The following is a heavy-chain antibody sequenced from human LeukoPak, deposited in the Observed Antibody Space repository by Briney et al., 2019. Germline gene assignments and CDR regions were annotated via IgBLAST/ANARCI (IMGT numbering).Heavy chain of an antibody. D-gene: IGHD3-16*01. CDR1: GFTFSSYA. CDR3: ATNGGYYIDY. J-gene: IGHJ4*02. CDR2: ISGSGGST. V-gene: IGHV3-23*01. Sequence: GGSLRLSCAASGFTFSSYAMSWVRQAPGKGLEWVSAISGSGGSTYYADSVKGRFTISRDNSKNTVYLQMNSLRVEDTAVYYCATNGGYYIDYWGQGTLSPSPQ.